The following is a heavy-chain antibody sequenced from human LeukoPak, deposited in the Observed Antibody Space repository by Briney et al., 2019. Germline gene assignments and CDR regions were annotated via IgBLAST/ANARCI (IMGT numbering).Heavy chain of an antibody. CDR1: GFTFDDYA. Sequence: PGGSLRLSCAASGFTFDDYAMHWVRQAPGRGLEWVSGISWNSGSIGYADSVKGRFTISRDNSKNTLYLQMNSLRGEDTAVYYCARDTRPRGYSGYDWDYWGQGTLVTVSS. CDR3: ARDTRPRGYSGYDWDY. D-gene: IGHD5-12*01. V-gene: IGHV3-9*01. CDR2: ISWNSGSI. J-gene: IGHJ4*02.